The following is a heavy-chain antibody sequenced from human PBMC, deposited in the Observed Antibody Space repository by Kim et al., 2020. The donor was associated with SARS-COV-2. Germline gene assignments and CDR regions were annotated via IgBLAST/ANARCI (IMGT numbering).Heavy chain of an antibody. Sequence: GGSLRLSCVASGFTSGPYGMHWVRQAPGRGLESVAAIWHDANNKYYADSVRARFTISRDNSKNMVYLQMNSLRAEDTAVYYCAKARDGYNAAFDIWGQGTMVSVSS. CDR2: IWHDANNK. D-gene: IGHD5-12*01. CDR1: GFTSGPYG. V-gene: IGHV3-33*06. CDR3: AKARDGYNAAFDI. J-gene: IGHJ3*02.